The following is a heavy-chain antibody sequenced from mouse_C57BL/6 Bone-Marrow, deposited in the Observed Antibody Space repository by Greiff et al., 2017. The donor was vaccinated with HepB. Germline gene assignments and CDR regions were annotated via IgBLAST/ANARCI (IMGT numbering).Heavy chain of an antibody. V-gene: IGHV3-6*01. CDR2: ISYDGSN. CDR1: GYSITSGYY. CDR3: ARDRITTRFAY. D-gene: IGHD2-4*01. Sequence: EVQLVESGPGLVKPSQSLSLTCSVTGYSITSGYYWNWIRQFPGNKLEWMGYISYDGSNNYNPSLKNRISITRDTSKNQFFLKLNSVTTEDTATYYCARDRITTRFAYWGQGTLVTVSA. J-gene: IGHJ3*01.